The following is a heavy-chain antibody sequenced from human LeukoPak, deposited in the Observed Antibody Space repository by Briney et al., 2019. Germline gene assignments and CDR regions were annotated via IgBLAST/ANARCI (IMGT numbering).Heavy chain of an antibody. CDR1: GFTLSSYE. J-gene: IGHJ3*02. D-gene: IGHD4-23*01. CDR2: ISSSGNLI. CDR3: ASERYGGNSDAFDI. V-gene: IGHV3-48*03. Sequence: GGSLRLSCAGSGFTLSSYEMNWVRQAPGKGLEWVSYISSSGNLIYYVDSVKGRFTISRDNAKNSLYLQMNSLRAEDTAVYYCASERYGGNSDAFDIWGQGTMVTVSS.